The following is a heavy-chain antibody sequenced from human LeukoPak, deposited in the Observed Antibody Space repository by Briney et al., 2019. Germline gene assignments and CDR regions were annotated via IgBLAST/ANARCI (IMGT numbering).Heavy chain of an antibody. J-gene: IGHJ4*02. Sequence: ASVKVSCKASGYTFTSYGISWVRQAPGQGLEWMGWISAYNGNTNHAQKLQGKVTMTTDTSTSTAYMELRSLRSDDTAVYYCARGGGGYSGYGNFDYWGQGTLVTVSS. CDR1: GYTFTSYG. V-gene: IGHV1-18*01. CDR2: ISAYNGNT. D-gene: IGHD5-12*01. CDR3: ARGGGGYSGYGNFDY.